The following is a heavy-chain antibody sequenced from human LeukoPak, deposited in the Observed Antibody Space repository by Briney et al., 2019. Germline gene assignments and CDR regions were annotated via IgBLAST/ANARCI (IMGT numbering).Heavy chain of an antibody. J-gene: IGHJ4*02. V-gene: IGHV5-10-1*01. CDR1: GSFITSYW. CDR3: AMTYGSGSYMFNY. CDR2: IDPSDSYT. Sequence: HGASLLISCEGSGSFITSYWISGVRPLGGKGQECMGRIDPSDSYTNYSPSFQGFVTISANKYITTSYLQWSSLKASDTAMYYCAMTYGSGSYMFNYWGQGTLVTVSS. D-gene: IGHD3-10*01.